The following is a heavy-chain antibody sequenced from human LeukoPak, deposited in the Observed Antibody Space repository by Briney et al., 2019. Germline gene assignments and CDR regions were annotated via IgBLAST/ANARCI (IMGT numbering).Heavy chain of an antibody. V-gene: IGHV1-2*02. CDR2: INPNSGGT. Sequence: ASVKVSCKASGYTFTGYYMHWVRQAPGQGLEWMGWINPNSGGTNYAQKFQGRVTMTRDTSISTAYMELSRLRSDDTAVYYCARSRRIVVVPAGFDPRGQGTLVTVSS. CDR3: ARSRRIVVVPAGFDP. D-gene: IGHD2-2*01. CDR1: GYTFTGYY. J-gene: IGHJ5*02.